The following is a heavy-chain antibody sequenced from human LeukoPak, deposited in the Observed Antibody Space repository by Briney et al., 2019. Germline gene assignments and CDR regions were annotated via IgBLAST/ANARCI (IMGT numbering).Heavy chain of an antibody. D-gene: IGHD3-16*02. J-gene: IGHJ4*02. Sequence: GGPLRLSCAASGFTFSSYAMNWVRQAPGKGLEWVSSVTGSGANTYFADSVKGRFTISRDKSNNTLFLQMDSLRVEDTAVYYCARRVTFGGVIVNFDYWGQGTLVTVSS. CDR2: VTGSGANT. CDR1: GFTFSSYA. V-gene: IGHV3-23*01. CDR3: ARRVTFGGVIVNFDY.